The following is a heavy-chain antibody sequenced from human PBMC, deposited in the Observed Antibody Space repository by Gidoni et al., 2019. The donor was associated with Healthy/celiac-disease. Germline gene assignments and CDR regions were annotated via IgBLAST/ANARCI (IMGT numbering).Heavy chain of an antibody. CDR3: ARLSVGWFDP. CDR2: IYYSGST. J-gene: IGHJ5*02. V-gene: IGHV4-39*01. Sequence: QLQLQESGPGLVKPSETLSLTCTVSGCSISSSSYYWGWIRHPPGKGLEWIGSIYYSGSTYYDPSLKSRVTISVDTSKNQFSLKLSSVTAADTAVYYCARLSVGWFDPWGQGTLVTVSS. D-gene: IGHD1-26*01. CDR1: GCSISSSSYY.